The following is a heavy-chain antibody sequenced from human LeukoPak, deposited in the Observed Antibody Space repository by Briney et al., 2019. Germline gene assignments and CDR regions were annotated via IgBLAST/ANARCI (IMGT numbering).Heavy chain of an antibody. CDR1: GGSISSYY. CDR2: IYYSGST. D-gene: IGHD4-11*01. J-gene: IGHJ6*03. V-gene: IGHV4-59*01. CDR3: ARESHYSNYYYYYMDV. Sequence: PSETLSLTCTVSGGSISSYYWSWIRQPPGKGLECIGYIYYSGSTNYNPSLKSRVTISVDTSKNQFSLKLSSVTAADTAVYYCARESHYSNYYYYYMDVWGKGTTVTVSS.